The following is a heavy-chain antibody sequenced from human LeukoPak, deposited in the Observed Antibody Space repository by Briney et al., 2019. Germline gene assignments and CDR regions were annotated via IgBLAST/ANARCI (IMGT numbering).Heavy chain of an antibody. CDR2: IYYSGSI. Sequence: SETLSLTCTVSGGSISSYYWSWIRQPPGKGLEWIGYIYYSGSINYNPSLKSRVTISVDTSKNQFSLKLSSVTAADTAVYYCAREERRATMVRGVILNYFDYWGQGTLVTVSS. CDR1: GGSISSYY. D-gene: IGHD3-10*01. J-gene: IGHJ4*02. CDR3: AREERRATMVRGVILNYFDY. V-gene: IGHV4-59*01.